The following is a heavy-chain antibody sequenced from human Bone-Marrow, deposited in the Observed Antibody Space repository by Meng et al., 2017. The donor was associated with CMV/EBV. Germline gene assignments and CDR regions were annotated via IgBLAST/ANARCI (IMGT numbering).Heavy chain of an antibody. CDR1: GGPVSSADYY. CDR3: ARLIQYSSGPFDY. CDR2: IYYTGVT. V-gene: IGHV4-30-4*01. Sequence: VSGGPVSSADYYWNWVRQAPGKGLEWIGYIYYTGVTYYSPSLKSRLTILIDTSKNQFSLKLSSVTAADTAVYYCARLIQYSSGPFDYWGQGTLVTVSS. D-gene: IGHD6-19*01. J-gene: IGHJ4*02.